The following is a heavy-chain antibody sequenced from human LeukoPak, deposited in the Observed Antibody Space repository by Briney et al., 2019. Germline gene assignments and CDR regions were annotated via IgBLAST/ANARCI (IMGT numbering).Heavy chain of an antibody. CDR1: GDTFSRYA. Sequence: SVKVSCKASGDTFSRYAISWVRQAPGQGLEWMGRIIPILGIANYAQKFQGRVTITADKSTSTAYMELSSLRSEDTAVYYCASQDIVVVVAATTAEYFQHWGQGTLVTVSS. CDR2: IIPILGIA. V-gene: IGHV1-69*04. D-gene: IGHD2-15*01. J-gene: IGHJ1*01. CDR3: ASQDIVVVVAATTAEYFQH.